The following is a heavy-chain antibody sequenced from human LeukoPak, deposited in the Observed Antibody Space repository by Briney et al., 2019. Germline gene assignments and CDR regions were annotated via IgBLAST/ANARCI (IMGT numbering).Heavy chain of an antibody. D-gene: IGHD1-14*01. CDR3: ARDKIPTLSTDHNTPHPYNWFDP. CDR1: GGTXSSYA. V-gene: IGHV1-69*04. J-gene: IGHJ5*02. CDR2: IIPILGIA. Sequence: SVKVSCKASGGTXSSYAISGVRQAPGQGLEWMGRIIPILGIANYAQKFQGRVTITADKSTSTAYMELSSLRSEDTAVYYCARDKIPTLSTDHNTPHPYNWFDPWGQGTLVTVSS.